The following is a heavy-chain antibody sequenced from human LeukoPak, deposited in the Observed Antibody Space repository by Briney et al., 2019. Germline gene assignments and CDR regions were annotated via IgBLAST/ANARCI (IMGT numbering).Heavy chain of an antibody. J-gene: IGHJ4*02. CDR3: ARFPRDPWRFDY. CDR1: GFTFSSYA. CDR2: ISGSGGST. Sequence: PGGSLRLSCAASGFTFSSYAMSWVRQAPGKGLEWVSAISGSGGSTYYADSVKGRFTISRDDSKNTLYLQMDSLRAEDTAVYYCARFPRDPWRFDYWGQGTLVTVSS. V-gene: IGHV3-23*01. D-gene: IGHD3-3*01.